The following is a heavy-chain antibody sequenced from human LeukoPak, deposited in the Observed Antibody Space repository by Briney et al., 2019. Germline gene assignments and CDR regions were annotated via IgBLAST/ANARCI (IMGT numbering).Heavy chain of an antibody. CDR3: ARGDYGDYVRGYYFDY. Sequence: ASVKVSCKASGYTFISYGMSWVRQAPGQGLEWMGWIRVYNGNTNYAQNLQGRVTLTTEASTSTAYMELRGLRSDDTAVYFCARGDYGDYVRGYYFDYWGQGTLVTVSS. V-gene: IGHV1-18*01. D-gene: IGHD4-17*01. CDR2: IRVYNGNT. J-gene: IGHJ4*02. CDR1: GYTFISYG.